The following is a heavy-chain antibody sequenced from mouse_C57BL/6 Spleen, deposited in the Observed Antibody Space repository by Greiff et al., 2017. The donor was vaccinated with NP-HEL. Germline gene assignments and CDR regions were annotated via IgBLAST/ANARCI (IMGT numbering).Heavy chain of an antibody. Sequence: VQLQQSGPELVKPGASVKISCKASGYTFTDYYMNWVKQSPGKSLEWIGDINPNNGGTSYNQKFKGKATLTVDKSSSTAYMELRSLTSEDSAVYYCARVRKGYWGQGTTLTVSS. CDR1: GYTFTDYY. CDR3: ARVRKGY. J-gene: IGHJ2*01. V-gene: IGHV1-26*01. CDR2: INPNNGGT.